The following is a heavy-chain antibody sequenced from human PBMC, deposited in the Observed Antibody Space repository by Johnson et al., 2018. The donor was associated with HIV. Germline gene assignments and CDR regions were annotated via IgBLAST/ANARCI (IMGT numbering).Heavy chain of an antibody. CDR3: ARDGAADNAFDI. V-gene: IGHV3-73*01. Sequence: VQLVESGGGLVQPGGSLRLSCAASGFTFSNAWMSWVRQASGKGLEWVGHIRSKGNNYAIAYAASVKGRFTISRDDSQNTAYLQMNSLRAEDTAVYYCARDGAADNAFDIWGQGTMVTVSS. J-gene: IGHJ3*02. CDR2: IRSKGNNYAI. D-gene: IGHD3-16*01. CDR1: GFTFSNAW.